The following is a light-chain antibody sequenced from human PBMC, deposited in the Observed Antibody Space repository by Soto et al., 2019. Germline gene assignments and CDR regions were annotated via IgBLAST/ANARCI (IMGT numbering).Light chain of an antibody. Sequence: QSALARRASVSGSPGQSITISCTGTSSDVGGNKYVSWYQQYPGKAPKLMIFEVSKRPSGVSNRFSGSKSGKTASLTISGLQTADEADYYCTSYTTSSTYVFGTGTKVTV. CDR3: TSYTTSSTYV. CDR1: SSDVGGNKY. J-gene: IGLJ1*01. CDR2: EVS. V-gene: IGLV2-14*01.